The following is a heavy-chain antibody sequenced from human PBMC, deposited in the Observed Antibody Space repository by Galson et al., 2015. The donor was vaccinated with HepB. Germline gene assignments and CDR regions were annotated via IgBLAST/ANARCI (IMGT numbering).Heavy chain of an antibody. J-gene: IGHJ3*02. V-gene: IGHV4-34*01. CDR2: INHSGST. D-gene: IGHD3-16*02. Sequence: SETLSLTCAVYGGSFSGYYWSWIRQPPGKGLEWIGEINHSGSTNYNPSLKSRVTISVDTSKNQFSLKLSSVTAADTAVYYCARDMRYDYVWGSYRTARHAFDIWGQGTMVTVSS. CDR1: GGSFSGYY. CDR3: ARDMRYDYVWGSYRTARHAFDI.